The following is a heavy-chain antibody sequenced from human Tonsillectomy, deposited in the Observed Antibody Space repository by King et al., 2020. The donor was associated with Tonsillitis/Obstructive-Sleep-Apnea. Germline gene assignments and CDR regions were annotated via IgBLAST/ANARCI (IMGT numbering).Heavy chain of an antibody. J-gene: IGHJ5*02. CDR1: GGSFSGYY. CDR2: INHSGST. D-gene: IGHD3-22*01. V-gene: IGHV4-34*01. Sequence: VQLQQWGAGLLKPSETLSLTCAVYGGSFSGYYWSWIRQPPGKGLEWIGEINHSGSTNYNPSLKSRVTISVDTSKNQFSLKLSSVTAADTAVYYCARVKSVTMIRNWFDPWGQGTLVTVSS. CDR3: ARVKSVTMIRNWFDP.